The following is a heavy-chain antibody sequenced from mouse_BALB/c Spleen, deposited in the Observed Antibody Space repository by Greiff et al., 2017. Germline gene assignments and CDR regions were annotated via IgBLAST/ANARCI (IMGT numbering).Heavy chain of an antibody. CDR3: ATYDGYYGAWFAY. Sequence: VQRVESGAELAKPGASVKMSCKASGYTFTSYWMHWVKQRPGQGLEWIGYINPSTGYTEYNQKFKDKATLTADKSSSTAYMQLSSLTSADSAVYYCATYDGYYGAWFAYWGQETLVTVSA. CDR1: GYTFTSYW. J-gene: IGHJ3*01. CDR2: INPSTGYT. V-gene: IGHV1-7*01. D-gene: IGHD2-3*01.